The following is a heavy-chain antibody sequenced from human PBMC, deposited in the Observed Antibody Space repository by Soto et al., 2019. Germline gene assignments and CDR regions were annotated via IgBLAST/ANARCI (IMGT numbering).Heavy chain of an antibody. Sequence: GGSLRLSCAVSGFTFSSYSMNWVRQAPGKGLEWVSYISSSSSTIYYADSVKGRFTSSRANATNPRYPQMNSLRAEDTAVYYCARERVWLLAYWGRGTLVTVSS. CDR1: GFTFSSYS. J-gene: IGHJ4*02. V-gene: IGHV3-48*01. D-gene: IGHD5-12*01. CDR2: ISSSSSTI. CDR3: ARERVWLLAY.